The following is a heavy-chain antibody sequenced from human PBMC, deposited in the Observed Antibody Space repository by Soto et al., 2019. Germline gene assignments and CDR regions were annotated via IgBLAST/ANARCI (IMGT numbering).Heavy chain of an antibody. CDR2: IWNDGSNK. D-gene: IGHD5-12*01. CDR3: ARALFPDVDIYAMDV. J-gene: IGHJ6*02. V-gene: IGHV3-33*01. Sequence: PWGSLRLSCAASGFTFRDHAMHWVRQAPGKGREWLAIIWNDGSNKFYAGSVQGRFTISRDNSKNTVYLQMNTLSAEDTAGYYCARALFPDVDIYAMDVWGQGTTVTVSS. CDR1: GFTFRDHA.